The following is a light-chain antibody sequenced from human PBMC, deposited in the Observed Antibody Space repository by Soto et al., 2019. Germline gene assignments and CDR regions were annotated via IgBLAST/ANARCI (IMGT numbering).Light chain of an antibody. V-gene: IGKV3-15*01. CDR1: QSVSSN. CDR3: QQYNNWPGT. Sequence: EIVMTQSPATLSVSPGERATLSCRASQSVSSNLAWYQQKPGQAPRLLIYGASTRATGIPARFSGSGPGTEFTHPISSLQSEDFAVYYCQQYNNWPGTFGTGTKVDI. J-gene: IGKJ3*01. CDR2: GAS.